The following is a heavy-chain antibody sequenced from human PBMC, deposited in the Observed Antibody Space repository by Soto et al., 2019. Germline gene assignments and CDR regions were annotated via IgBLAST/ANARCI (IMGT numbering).Heavy chain of an antibody. CDR3: AKSRESGYDYVVGLGY. V-gene: IGHV1-46*03. D-gene: IGHD5-12*01. CDR2: INPSGGST. J-gene: IGHJ4*02. CDR1: GYTFTSYY. Sequence: GASVKVSCKASGYTFTSYYMHWVRQAPGQGLEWMGIINPSGGSTSYAQKFQGRVTMTRDTSTSTVYMELSSLRSEDTAVYYCAKSRESGYDYVVGLGYWGQGTLVTVSS.